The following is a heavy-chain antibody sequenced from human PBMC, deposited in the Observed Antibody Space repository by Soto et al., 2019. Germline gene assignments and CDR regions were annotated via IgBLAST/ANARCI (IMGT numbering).Heavy chain of an antibody. Sequence: SETLPLTCTVSGGSISSSSYYWGWIRQPPGKGLEWIGSIYYSGSTYYNPSLKSRVTISVDTSKNQFSLKLSSVTAADTAVYYCASAVDTAMVGWFDAWGQGTLV. CDR3: ASAVDTAMVGWFDA. CDR2: IYYSGST. CDR1: GGSISSSSYY. J-gene: IGHJ5*02. V-gene: IGHV4-39*01. D-gene: IGHD5-18*01.